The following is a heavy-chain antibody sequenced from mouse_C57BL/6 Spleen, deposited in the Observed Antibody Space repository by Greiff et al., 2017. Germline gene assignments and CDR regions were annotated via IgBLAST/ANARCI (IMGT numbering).Heavy chain of an antibody. Sequence: VQLQQSGAELVRPGASVKLSCTASGFNIKDDYMHWVKQRPEQGLEWIGWIDPENGDTEYASKFQGKATITADTSSTTAYLQLSSLTSEDTAVYYCTTPIYYDYAWFAYWGQGTLVTVSA. CDR2: IDPENGDT. D-gene: IGHD2-4*01. V-gene: IGHV14-4*01. CDR3: TTPIYYDYAWFAY. J-gene: IGHJ3*01. CDR1: GFNIKDDY.